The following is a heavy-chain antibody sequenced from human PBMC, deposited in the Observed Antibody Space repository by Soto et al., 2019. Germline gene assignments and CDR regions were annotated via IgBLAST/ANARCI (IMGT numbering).Heavy chain of an antibody. D-gene: IGHD2-8*02. V-gene: IGHV1-18*01. Sequence: QVLLVQSGAEVKKPGASLKVSCKASGYTFLTYGLTWVRQAPGEGLEWMGWISSYNGITNYARQFQGRVTMTADTSTNTGYMELRDLRSDDTAVYFCARALLHTLVVPDFDYWGQATLATVSS. J-gene: IGHJ4*02. CDR2: ISSYNGIT. CDR3: ARALLHTLVVPDFDY. CDR1: GYTFLTYG.